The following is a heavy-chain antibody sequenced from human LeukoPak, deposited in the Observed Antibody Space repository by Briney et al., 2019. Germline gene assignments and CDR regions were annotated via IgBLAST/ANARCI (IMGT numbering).Heavy chain of an antibody. V-gene: IGHV3-23*01. D-gene: IGHD3-10*01. CDR1: GFTFISYA. CDR2: ISGSGGST. CDR3: AKTVAILWFGEFMYYFDY. Sequence: GGSLRLSCAASGFTFISYAMSWVRQAPGKGLEWVSAISGSGGSTYYADSVKGRFTISRDNSKNTLYLQMNSLRAEDTAVYYCAKTVAILWFGEFMYYFDYWGQGTLVTVSS. J-gene: IGHJ4*02.